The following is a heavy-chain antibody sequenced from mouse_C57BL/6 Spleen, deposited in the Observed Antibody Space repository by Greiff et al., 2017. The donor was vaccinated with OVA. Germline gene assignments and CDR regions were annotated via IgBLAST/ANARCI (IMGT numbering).Heavy chain of an antibody. V-gene: IGHV5-4*01. CDR2: ISDGGSYT. CDR3: ARDHYGSSHFDY. CDR1: GFTFSSYA. D-gene: IGHD1-1*01. J-gene: IGHJ2*01. Sequence: EVQGVESGGGLVKPGGSLKLSCAASGFTFSSYAMSWVRQTPEKRLEWVATISDGGSYTYYPDNVKGRFTISRDNAKNNLYLQMSHLKSEDTAMYYCARDHYGSSHFDYWGQGTTLTVSS.